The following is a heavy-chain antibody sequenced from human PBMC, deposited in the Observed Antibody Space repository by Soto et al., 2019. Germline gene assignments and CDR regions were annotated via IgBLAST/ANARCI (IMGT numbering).Heavy chain of an antibody. V-gene: IGHV4-4*07. J-gene: IGHJ4*02. Sequence: PSETLSLTCTVSGGSISSYYWSWIRQPAGKGLEWIGRIYTSDITNYNPSLKSRVTMSVDTSKNQFSLKLSSVTAADTAVYYCASQLRTPLIGNYFDYWGQGTLVTVSS. CDR2: IYTSDIT. D-gene: IGHD3-16*01. CDR1: GGSISSYY. CDR3: ASQLRTPLIGNYFDY.